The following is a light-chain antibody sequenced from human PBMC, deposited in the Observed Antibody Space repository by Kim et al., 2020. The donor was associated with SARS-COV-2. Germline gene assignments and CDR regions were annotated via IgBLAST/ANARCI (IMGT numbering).Light chain of an antibody. CDR2: YDE. CDR1: NIGGTH. J-gene: IGLJ1*01. Sequence: ARGGTARITGGGENIGGTHVHWYQQKAGQAPMLVIYYDEDRPSGNPERFAGSNAGNTATLTINRVEVGDEADYYCQVWDTRSDHYVFGTGTKVTVL. CDR3: QVWDTRSDHYV. V-gene: IGLV3-21*04.